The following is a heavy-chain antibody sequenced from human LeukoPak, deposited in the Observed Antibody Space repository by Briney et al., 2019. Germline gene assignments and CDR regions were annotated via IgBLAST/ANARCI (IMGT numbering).Heavy chain of an antibody. V-gene: IGHV3-48*01. CDR2: ISSSSTI. CDR3: ARDQDSSGWYDSHDY. Sequence: PGGSLRLSCAASGFTFSSYSMNWVRQAPGNGLERVSYISSSSTIYYADSVKGRFTISRDNAKNSLYLQMNSLRAEDTAVYYCARDQDSSGWYDSHDYWGQGTLVTVSS. CDR1: GFTFSSYS. D-gene: IGHD6-19*01. J-gene: IGHJ4*02.